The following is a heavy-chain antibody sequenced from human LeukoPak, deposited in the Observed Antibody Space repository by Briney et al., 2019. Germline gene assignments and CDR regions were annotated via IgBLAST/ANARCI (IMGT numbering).Heavy chain of an antibody. Sequence: GESPKISCQGSGYSFTSYWIGWVRQMPGKGLEWMGIIYPGDSDTRYSPFFQGQVTISADKSISTAYLQWSSLKASDTAMYYCARVGAKRALGYWGQGTLVTVSS. CDR3: ARVGAKRALGY. CDR1: GYSFTSYW. CDR2: IYPGDSDT. D-gene: IGHD1-26*01. V-gene: IGHV5-51*01. J-gene: IGHJ4*02.